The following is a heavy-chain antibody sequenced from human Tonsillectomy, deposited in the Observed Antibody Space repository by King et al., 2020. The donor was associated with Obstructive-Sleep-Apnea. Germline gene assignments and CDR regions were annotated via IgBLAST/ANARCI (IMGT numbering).Heavy chain of an antibody. V-gene: IGHV1-24*01. CDR1: GYTLTELC. D-gene: IGHD3-22*01. CDR3: ATSKPMIVAVMVH. CDR2: FDPEDGET. Sequence: VQLVQSGAEVKKPGASVRVSCKVSGYTLTELCIHWVRQAPGRGLEWMGTFDPEDGETIYAQKFQGRVTMTEDTSTDTAYMELSSLRSEDTAVYYCATSKPMIVAVMVHWGQGTLVTVSS. J-gene: IGHJ4*02.